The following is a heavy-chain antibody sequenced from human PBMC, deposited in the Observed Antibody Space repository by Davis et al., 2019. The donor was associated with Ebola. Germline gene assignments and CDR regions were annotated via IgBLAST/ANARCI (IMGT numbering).Heavy chain of an antibody. CDR2: ISSNGGST. D-gene: IGHD4-17*01. CDR3: VKDVGYGMYYFDY. V-gene: IGHV3-64D*08. Sequence: GESLKISCSASGFTFSSYAMHWVRQAPGKGLEYVSAISSNGGSTYYADSVKGRFTISRDNSKNTLYLQMSSLRAEDTAVYYCVKDVGYGMYYFDYWGQGTLVTVSS. J-gene: IGHJ4*02. CDR1: GFTFSSYA.